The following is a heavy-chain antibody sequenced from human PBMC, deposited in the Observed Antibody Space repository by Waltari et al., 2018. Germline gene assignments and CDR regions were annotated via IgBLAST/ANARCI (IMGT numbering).Heavy chain of an antibody. CDR1: GFSFDTHA. CDR2: ISSSSAGT. D-gene: IGHD3-10*01. V-gene: IGHV3-23*01. J-gene: IGHJ4*02. Sequence: VQLLESGGGLVPPGGSLRISCAASGFSFDTHAMTWVRQAPGQGLKWVSTISSSSAGTYYADSVKGRFTISRDNSKSAFYLQMDGLTVEDTAVYFCARGGFGTTYIFDHWGQGFLVTVSS. CDR3: ARGGFGTTYIFDH.